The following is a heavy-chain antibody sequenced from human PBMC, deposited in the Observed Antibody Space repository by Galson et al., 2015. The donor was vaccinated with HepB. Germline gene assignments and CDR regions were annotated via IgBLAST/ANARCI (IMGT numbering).Heavy chain of an antibody. Sequence: SVKVSCKASGGTFSSYAISWVRQAPGQGLEWMGGIIPIFGTANYAQKFQGRVTITADESTSTAYMELSSLRSEDTAVYYCARHRCSSTSCSGNGAFDIWGQGTMVTVSS. CDR3: ARHRCSSTSCSGNGAFDI. D-gene: IGHD2-2*01. V-gene: IGHV1-69*13. J-gene: IGHJ3*02. CDR2: IIPIFGTA. CDR1: GGTFSSYA.